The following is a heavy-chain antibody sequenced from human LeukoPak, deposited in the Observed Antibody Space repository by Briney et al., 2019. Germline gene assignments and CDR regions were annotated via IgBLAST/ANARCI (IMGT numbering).Heavy chain of an antibody. D-gene: IGHD1-26*01. Sequence: GGSLRLSCAAPGFTFSSYSMNWVRQAPGKGLEWVSSISSSSSFIFYADSVKGRFTISRDNAKNSPYLQMNSLRAEDTAVYYCARERELLRHFDYWGQGTLVTVSS. CDR3: ARERELLRHFDY. CDR1: GFTFSSYS. CDR2: ISSSSSFI. J-gene: IGHJ4*02. V-gene: IGHV3-21*01.